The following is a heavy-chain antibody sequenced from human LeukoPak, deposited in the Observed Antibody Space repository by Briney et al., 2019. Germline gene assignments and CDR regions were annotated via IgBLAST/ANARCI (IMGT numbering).Heavy chain of an antibody. CDR1: GYTFTSYA. D-gene: IGHD3-22*01. J-gene: IGHJ6*03. V-gene: IGHV7-4-1*02. Sequence: ASVKVSCKASGYTFTSYAMNWVRQAPGQGLEWMGWINTNTGNPTYAQGFTGRFVFSLDTSVSTAYLQISSLKAEDTAVYYCARDAPNYYDSSGYYRSYYYYYYMDVWGKGTTVTVSS. CDR3: ARDAPNYYDSSGYYRSYYYYYYMDV. CDR2: INTNTGNP.